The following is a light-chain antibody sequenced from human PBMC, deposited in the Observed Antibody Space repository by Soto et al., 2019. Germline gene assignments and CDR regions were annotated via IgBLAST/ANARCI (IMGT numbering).Light chain of an antibody. CDR2: SNN. Sequence: QSVLTQPPSASGTPGQRVTISCSRSSSNIGSNTVNRYQQLPGTAPKLLIYSNNQRPSGVPDRFSGSKSGTSASLAISGLQSEDEADYYCAAWDDSLNGVVFGGGTKLTVL. CDR1: SSNIGSNT. CDR3: AAWDDSLNGVV. J-gene: IGLJ2*01. V-gene: IGLV1-44*01.